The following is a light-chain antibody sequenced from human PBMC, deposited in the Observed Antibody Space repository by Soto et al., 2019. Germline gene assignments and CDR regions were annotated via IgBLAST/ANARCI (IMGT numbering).Light chain of an antibody. CDR1: SSDVGGYNY. CDR2: DVS. J-gene: IGLJ1*01. V-gene: IGLV2-11*01. CDR3: CSSAGSYTYV. Sequence: QSVLTQPRSVSGSPGQSVTISCTGTSSDVGGYNYVSWYQQHPGKAPKLMIYDVSKRPSGVPDRFSGSKSGNTASLTISGLQAEDEPDYYCCSSAGSYTYVFGTGTKVTVL.